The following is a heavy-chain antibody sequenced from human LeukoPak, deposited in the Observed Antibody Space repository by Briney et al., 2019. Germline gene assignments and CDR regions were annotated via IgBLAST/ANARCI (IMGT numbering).Heavy chain of an antibody. CDR1: GIPFSSYS. CDR2: ISSSSTYI. D-gene: IGHD3-22*01. CDR3: ARSLVITYYFDY. Sequence: PGGSLRPSCAVSGIPFSSYSMNWVRQAPGKGLEWVSSISSSSTYIYYADSVKGRFTISRNNAKNSLYLQMNSLRAEDTAVYYCARSLVITYYFDYWGQGTLVTVSP. J-gene: IGHJ4*02. V-gene: IGHV3-21*06.